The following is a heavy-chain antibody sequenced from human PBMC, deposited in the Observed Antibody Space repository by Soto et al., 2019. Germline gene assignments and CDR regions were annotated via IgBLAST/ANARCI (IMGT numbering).Heavy chain of an antibody. CDR2: ISRDDDSM. CDR1: GFTFSDYY. Sequence: QVQLVESGGGLVKPGGSLRLSCAASGFTFSDYYMAWIRQAPGKGLEYVSYISRDDDSMYYADSVKGRFTISRDNAKNSLSLQMNSLRAEDTAVYYCARPNGESIHYYHGMDVWGQGTTVTVSS. J-gene: IGHJ6*02. D-gene: IGHD3-10*01. CDR3: ARPNGESIHYYHGMDV. V-gene: IGHV3-11*01.